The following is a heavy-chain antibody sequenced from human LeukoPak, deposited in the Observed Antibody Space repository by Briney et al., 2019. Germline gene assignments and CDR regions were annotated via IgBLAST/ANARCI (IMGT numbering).Heavy chain of an antibody. CDR1: GFTFSSYW. Sequence: PGGSLRLSCAASGFTFSSYWMSWVRQAPGKGLEWVANIKQDGSEKYYVDSVKGRFTISRDNAKNSLYLQMNSLRAEDTAVYYCARDLGEMAAWGDVFDIWGQGTRVTVSS. CDR3: ARDLGEMAAWGDVFDI. J-gene: IGHJ3*02. V-gene: IGHV3-7*01. CDR2: IKQDGSEK. D-gene: IGHD5-24*01.